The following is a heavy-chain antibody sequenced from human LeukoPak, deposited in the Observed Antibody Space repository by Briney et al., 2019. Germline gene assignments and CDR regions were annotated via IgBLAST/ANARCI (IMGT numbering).Heavy chain of an antibody. CDR1: GGTFSSYA. CDR3: ARVDDYYDSSGLTDDY. Sequence: SVKVSCEASGGTFSSYAISWVRQAPGQGLEWMGRIIPILGIANYAQKFQGRVTITADKSTSTAYMELSSLRSEDTAVYYCARVDDYYDSSGLTDDYWGQGTLVTVSS. CDR2: IIPILGIA. J-gene: IGHJ4*02. V-gene: IGHV1-69*04. D-gene: IGHD3-22*01.